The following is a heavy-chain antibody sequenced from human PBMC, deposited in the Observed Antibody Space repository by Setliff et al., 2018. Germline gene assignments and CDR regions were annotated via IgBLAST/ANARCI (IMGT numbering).Heavy chain of an antibody. V-gene: IGHV1-18*01. D-gene: IGHD2-21*02. CDR3: ALSSLSLCSGGDCPNAFDV. CDR2: ISPHNGNT. Sequence: ASVKVSCKASGYTFTDFGVSWVRQAPGQGLEWVGWISPHNGNTYYAPKFQGTVLMTADTSTTTAYLELRSLRSDDTAVYYCALSSLSLCSGGDCPNAFDVWGQGTLVTVSS. CDR1: GYTFTDFG. J-gene: IGHJ3*01.